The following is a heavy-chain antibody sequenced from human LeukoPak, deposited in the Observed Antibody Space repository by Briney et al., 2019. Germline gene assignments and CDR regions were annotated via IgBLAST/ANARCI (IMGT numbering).Heavy chain of an antibody. V-gene: IGHV3-23*01. CDR3: AKLHVLTTGYYFDY. D-gene: IGHD4/OR15-4a*01. J-gene: IGHJ4*02. CDR1: GFTFSSYA. Sequence: GGSLRLSCAASGFTFSSYAMSWVRQASGKGLEWVSAVSGSGDNTYYADSVKGRFTISRDNSKNTLYLQMNSLRAEDTAVYYCAKLHVLTTGYYFDYWGQGTLVTVSS. CDR2: VSGSGDNT.